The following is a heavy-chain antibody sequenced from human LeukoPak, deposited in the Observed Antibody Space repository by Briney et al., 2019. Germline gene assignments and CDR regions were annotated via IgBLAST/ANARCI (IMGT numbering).Heavy chain of an antibody. CDR3: ARDSGWYSPEYFQH. CDR2: IYTSGST. V-gene: IGHV4-4*07. J-gene: IGHJ1*01. D-gene: IGHD2-15*01. Sequence: SETLSLTCTVSGGSISSYYWSWIRQPAGKGLEWIGRIYTSGSTNYNPSLKSRVTMSVDTSKNQFSLKLSSVTAADTAAYYCARDSGWYSPEYFQHWGQGTLVTVSS. CDR1: GGSISSYY.